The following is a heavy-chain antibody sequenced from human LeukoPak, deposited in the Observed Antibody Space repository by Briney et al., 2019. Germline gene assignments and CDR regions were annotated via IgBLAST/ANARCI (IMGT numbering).Heavy chain of an antibody. CDR2: IQHGGGNQ. D-gene: IGHD6-19*01. CDR1: GFILNNYY. V-gene: IGHV3-30*02. J-gene: IGHJ4*02. CDR3: AKREAVAAMSDFDY. Sequence: PGGSLRLSCAASGFILNNYYMHWVRQAPRKGLEWVASIQHGGGNQYYVDSVKGRFTISRDNSKTTLYLQMNSLRTEDTAVYYCAKREAVAAMSDFDYWGQGTLVTVSS.